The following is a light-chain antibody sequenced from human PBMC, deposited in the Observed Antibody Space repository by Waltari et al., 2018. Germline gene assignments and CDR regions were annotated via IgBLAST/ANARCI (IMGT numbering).Light chain of an antibody. J-gene: IGLJ1*01. CDR3: QTYDSSLSGYV. Sequence: QSVLTQPPSVSGAPGQRVTISCTGSSSNIGAGYDVHWYQQLPGTAPKLLIYGTSNRPSRFPDRFSGPKSGTSASLAISGLQAEDEADYYCQTYDSSLSGYVFGTGTKVTAL. V-gene: IGLV1-40*01. CDR2: GTS. CDR1: SSNIGAGYD.